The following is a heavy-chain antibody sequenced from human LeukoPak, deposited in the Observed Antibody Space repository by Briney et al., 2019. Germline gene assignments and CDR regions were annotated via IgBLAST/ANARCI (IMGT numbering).Heavy chain of an antibody. Sequence: GGSLRLSCAASGFTFSSYGMPWVRQAPGKGLEWVAVIWYDGSNKYYADSVKGRFTISRDNSKNTLYLQMNSLRAEDTAVYYCAREEYSSSSRAFDIWAKGQWSPSLQ. J-gene: IGHJ3*02. CDR1: GFTFSSYG. V-gene: IGHV3-33*01. CDR3: AREEYSSSSRAFDI. CDR2: IWYDGSNK. D-gene: IGHD6-6*01.